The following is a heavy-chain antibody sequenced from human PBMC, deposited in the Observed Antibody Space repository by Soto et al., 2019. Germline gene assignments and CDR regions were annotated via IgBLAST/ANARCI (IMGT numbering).Heavy chain of an antibody. CDR1: GGTFSSYA. CDR3: ASHPPGLRFLESPFDI. J-gene: IGHJ3*02. Sequence: SVKVSCKASGGTFSSYAISWVRQAPGQGLEWMGGIIPIFGTANYAQKFQGRVTITADESTSTAYMELSSLRSEDTAVYYCASHPPGLRFLESPFDIWGQGTMVTVSS. V-gene: IGHV1-69*13. CDR2: IIPIFGTA. D-gene: IGHD3-3*01.